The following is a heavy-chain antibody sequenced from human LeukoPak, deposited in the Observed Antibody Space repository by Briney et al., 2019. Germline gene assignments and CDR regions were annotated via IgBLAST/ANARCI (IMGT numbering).Heavy chain of an antibody. CDR3: ARLRDGDFDY. CDR2: IYPGDSDT. J-gene: IGHJ4*02. CDR1: GYSFTTYW. D-gene: IGHD4-17*01. V-gene: IGHV5-51*01. Sequence: GESLKISCQGSGYSFTTYWTAWVRQMPGKGLEWMGIIYPGDSDTRYSPSFQGQVTISADRSISIAYLQWSSLKASDTAMYYCARLRDGDFDYWGQGSLVTVFS.